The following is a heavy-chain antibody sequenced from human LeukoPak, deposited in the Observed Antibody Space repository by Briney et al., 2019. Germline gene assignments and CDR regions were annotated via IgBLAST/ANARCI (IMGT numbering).Heavy chain of an antibody. CDR3: ARDGYCSGGSCGYFDY. D-gene: IGHD2-15*01. V-gene: IGHV3-23*01. CDR1: GFTFKNYV. Sequence: GGSLRLSCVASGFTFKNYVMNWVRQAPGKGLEWLATIYGSGVSISYADSVKGRFTISRDNSKNTLYLQMNSLRAEDTAVYYCARDGYCSGGSCGYFDYWGQGTLVTVSS. J-gene: IGHJ4*02. CDR2: IYGSGVSI.